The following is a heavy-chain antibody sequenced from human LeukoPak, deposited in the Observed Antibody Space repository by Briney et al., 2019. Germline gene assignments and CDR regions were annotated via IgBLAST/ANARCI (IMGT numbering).Heavy chain of an antibody. CDR3: ARAGVRGVSYYHYYYGMDV. CDR2: ISAYNGNT. D-gene: IGHD3-10*01. CDR1: GYTFTSYG. Sequence: GASVKVSCKASGYTFTSYGISWVRQAPGQGLEWMGWISAYNGNTNYAQKLQGRVTMTTDTSTSTAYMELRSLRSDDTAVYYCARAGVRGVSYYHYYYGMDVWGQGTTVTVSS. J-gene: IGHJ6*02. V-gene: IGHV1-18*01.